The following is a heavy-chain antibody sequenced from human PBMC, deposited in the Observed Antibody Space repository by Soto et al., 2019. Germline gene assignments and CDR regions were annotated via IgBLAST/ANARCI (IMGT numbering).Heavy chain of an antibody. CDR1: GGSISSGGYY. D-gene: IGHD3-10*01. V-gene: IGHV4-31*03. CDR2: IYYSGST. J-gene: IGHJ5*02. CDR3: ARLITMVRGRTEAGWFDP. Sequence: QVQLQESGPGLVKPSQTLSLTCTVSGGSISSGGYYWSWIRQHPGKGLEWIGYIYYSGSTYYNPSLKRRVTISVDTSKNQFSLKLSSVTAADTAVYYCARLITMVRGRTEAGWFDPWGQGTLVTVSS.